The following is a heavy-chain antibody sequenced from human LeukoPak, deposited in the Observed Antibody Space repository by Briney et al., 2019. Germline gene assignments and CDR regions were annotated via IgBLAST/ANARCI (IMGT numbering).Heavy chain of an antibody. CDR1: GFTFNNYG. Sequence: GGSLRLSCAASGFTFNNYGMHWVRQAPGKGLEWVAFIRYNGNNQYYADSVKGRFTISRDNSKNTLYLQMNSLKGDDTAMYYCARDVGITVADSFDPWGQGTLVTVSS. CDR3: ARDVGITVADSFDP. D-gene: IGHD6-13*01. V-gene: IGHV3-30*02. CDR2: IRYNGNNQ. J-gene: IGHJ5*02.